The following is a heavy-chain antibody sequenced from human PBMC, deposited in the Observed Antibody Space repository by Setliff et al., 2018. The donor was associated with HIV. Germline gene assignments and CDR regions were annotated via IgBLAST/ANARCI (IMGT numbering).Heavy chain of an antibody. CDR2: IKKDGSDK. V-gene: IGHV3-7*03. CDR3: ARDYSRYTWNYSDY. Sequence: GGSLRLSCAASGFTFSNSWMTWVRQAPGKGLEWVANIKKDGSDKFYVDSVKGRFAISRDNAKNSLYLQMNSLRAEDTALYYCARDYSRYTWNYSDYWGQGTLVTVSS. J-gene: IGHJ4*02. D-gene: IGHD1-20*01. CDR1: GFTFSNSW.